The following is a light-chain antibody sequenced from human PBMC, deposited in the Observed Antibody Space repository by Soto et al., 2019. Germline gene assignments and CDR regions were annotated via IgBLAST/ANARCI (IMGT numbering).Light chain of an antibody. CDR1: QSVSSY. CDR2: DAS. J-gene: IGKJ4*01. CDR3: QHRSNWPLT. Sequence: EIVLTQSPATLSLSPGERATLSCRASQSVSSYLAWYQQKPGQAPRLLIYDASKRATGIPGRFSGSGSGTDFTLTISGLEPEDFAVYYCQHRSNWPLTFGGGTKVEIK. V-gene: IGKV3-11*01.